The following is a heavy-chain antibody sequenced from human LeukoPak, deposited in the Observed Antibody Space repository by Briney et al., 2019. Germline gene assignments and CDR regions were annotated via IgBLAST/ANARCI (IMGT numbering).Heavy chain of an antibody. CDR1: GYTFTNYG. CDR2: ISAYNGNT. V-gene: IGHV1-18*01. D-gene: IGHD6-13*01. J-gene: IGHJ3*02. Sequence: ASVKVSCKTSGYTFTNYGISWVRQAPGLGLEWMGWISAYNGNTNYAQKVQGRVAMTTDTSTSTAYMELRSLRFDDTAVYYCARDQSVRLLQTSSTYFKHVFAIWGQGSMVTVSS. CDR3: ARDQSVRLLQTSSTYFKHVFAI.